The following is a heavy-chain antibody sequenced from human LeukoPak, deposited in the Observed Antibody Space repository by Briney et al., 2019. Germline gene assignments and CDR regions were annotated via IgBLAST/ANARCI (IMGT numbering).Heavy chain of an antibody. Sequence: PSQTLSLTCAVSGDSISSGGYSWSWLRQPPGKGLEWFGYIYYSGSTYYNSSLQSRVTISVDTSKNHFSLKLASVTAADTAVYYCAKDRGQWLPRGDFDNWGQGTLVTVSS. D-gene: IGHD6-19*01. J-gene: IGHJ4*02. CDR3: AKDRGQWLPRGDFDN. CDR2: IYYSGST. CDR1: GDSISSGGYS. V-gene: IGHV4-30-4*07.